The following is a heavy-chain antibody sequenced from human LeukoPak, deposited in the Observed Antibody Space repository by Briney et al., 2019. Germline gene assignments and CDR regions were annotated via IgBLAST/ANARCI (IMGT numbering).Heavy chain of an antibody. V-gene: IGHV1-2*02. CDR1: GYTFTGYY. D-gene: IGHD6-13*01. J-gene: IGHJ4*02. CDR3: ARDGSIAAAGGFDD. Sequence: ASVKVSCNASGYTFTGYYMHWVRQAPGQGLEWMGWINPNSGGTNYAQKFQGRVTMTRDTSISTAYMELSRPRSDDTAVYYCARDGSIAAAGGFDDWGQGTLVTVSS. CDR2: INPNSGGT.